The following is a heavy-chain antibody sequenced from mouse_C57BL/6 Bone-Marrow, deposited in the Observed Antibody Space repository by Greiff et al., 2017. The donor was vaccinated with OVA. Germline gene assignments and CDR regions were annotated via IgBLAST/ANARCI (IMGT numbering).Heavy chain of an antibody. Sequence: EVQLVESGPGLAKPSQTLSLTCSVTGYSITSDYWNWIRKFPGNKLEYMGYISYSGSTYYNPYLKSRISITRDTSKNQYYLQLNSVTTEDTATDDCARYRSPTGYYAMDYWGQGTSVTVSS. CDR3: ARYRSPTGYYAMDY. J-gene: IGHJ4*01. V-gene: IGHV3-8*01. D-gene: IGHD1-1*01. CDR1: GYSITSDY. CDR2: ISYSGST.